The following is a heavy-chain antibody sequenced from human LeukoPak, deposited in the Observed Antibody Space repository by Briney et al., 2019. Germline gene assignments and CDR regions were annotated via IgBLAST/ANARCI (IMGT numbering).Heavy chain of an antibody. Sequence: SETLSLTRAVYGGSFTSYYWSWIRQPPGKGLEWIGEISHTGHTNYNPPLKSRVTMSVETSKNQLSLILSSVTAADTAVYYCARGPYSSDAGYWGQGTLVTVSS. CDR3: ARGPYSSDAGY. J-gene: IGHJ4*02. CDR1: GGSFTSYY. D-gene: IGHD6-25*01. V-gene: IGHV4-34*01. CDR2: ISHTGHT.